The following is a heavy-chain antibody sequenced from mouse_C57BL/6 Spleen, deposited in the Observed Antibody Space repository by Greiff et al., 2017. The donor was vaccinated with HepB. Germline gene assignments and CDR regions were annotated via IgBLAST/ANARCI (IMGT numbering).Heavy chain of an antibody. Sequence: LFNPLFSLKLSFSSSLFTFSDYLMHLVRHAPSHLLEWVAYISSGSSTIYYADTVKGRFTISRDNAKNTLFLQMTSLRSEDTAMYYCARRNDYVYFDYWGQGTTLTVSS. D-gene: IGHD2-4*01. V-gene: IGHV5-17*01. CDR1: LFTFSDYL. CDR2: ISSGSSTI. CDR3: ARRNDYVYFDY. J-gene: IGHJ2*01.